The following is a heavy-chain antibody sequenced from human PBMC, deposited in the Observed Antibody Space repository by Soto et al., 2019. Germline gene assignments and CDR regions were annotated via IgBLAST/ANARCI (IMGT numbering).Heavy chain of an antibody. V-gene: IGHV3-21*01. D-gene: IGHD2-2*01. CDR2: ISSSSSNYI. J-gene: IGHJ5*02. Sequence: EVQLVESGGGLVKPGGSLRLSCADSGFTFSAYNMNWVRQAPGKGLEWVSSISSSSSNYIYYADSVKGRFTISRDNAKNSLYLQMNSLRAEDTAVYYCARSPAAIPNWFDPWGQGTLVTVSS. CDR1: GFTFSAYN. CDR3: ARSPAAIPNWFDP.